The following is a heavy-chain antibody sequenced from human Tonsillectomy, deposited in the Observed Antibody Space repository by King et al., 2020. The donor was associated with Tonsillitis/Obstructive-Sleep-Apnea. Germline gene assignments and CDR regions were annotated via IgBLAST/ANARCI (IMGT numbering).Heavy chain of an antibody. Sequence: QLVQSGAEVKKPGESLKISCKGSGYIFSTYWIGWVRQMPGKGLVWMGIIYPGDSDTRYRPSFQGQVTISADKSISTAYLQWSSLKASDTAMYYCARHSGVYGRAFDIWGQGTMVTVSS. CDR2: IYPGDSDT. D-gene: IGHD1-26*01. J-gene: IGHJ3*02. CDR1: GYIFSTYW. V-gene: IGHV5-51*01. CDR3: ARHSGVYGRAFDI.